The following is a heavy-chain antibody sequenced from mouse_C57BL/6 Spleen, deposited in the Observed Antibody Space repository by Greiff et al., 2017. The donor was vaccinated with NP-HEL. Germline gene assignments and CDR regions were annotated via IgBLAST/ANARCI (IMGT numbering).Heavy chain of an antibody. CDR1: GFTFSSYA. CDR3: ARPLSGFAY. J-gene: IGHJ3*01. Sequence: EVQLVESGGGLVKPGGSLKLSCAASGFTFSSYAMSWVRQTPEKRLEWVATISDGGSYTYYPDNVKGRFTISRDNAKNNLYLQMSHLKSEDTAMYYCARPLSGFAYWGQGTLVTVSA. CDR2: ISDGGSYT. V-gene: IGHV5-4*01.